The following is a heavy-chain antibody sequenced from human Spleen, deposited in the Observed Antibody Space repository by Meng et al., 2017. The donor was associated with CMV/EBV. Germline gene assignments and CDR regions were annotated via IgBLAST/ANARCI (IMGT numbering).Heavy chain of an antibody. J-gene: IGHJ4*02. CDR2: ISYDGSNK. CDR3: ATYWSADY. Sequence: GESLKISCAASGFTFSSYGLHWVRQAPGKGLEWVTIISYDGSNKYYADSVRGRFTISRDNSKNTMYLQMDSLRPEDTAMYYCATYWSADYWGQGTLVTVSS. V-gene: IGHV3-30*04. D-gene: IGHD1-1*01. CDR1: GFTFSSYG.